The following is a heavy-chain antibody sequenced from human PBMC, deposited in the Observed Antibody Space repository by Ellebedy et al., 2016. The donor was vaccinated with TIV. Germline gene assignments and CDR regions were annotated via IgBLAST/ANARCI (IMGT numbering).Heavy chain of an antibody. Sequence: GESLKISXAASGFTFSDYYMSWVRQAPGKGLEWISYISNSGNTKYFADSVKGRFTISRDNSKNSVFLEMNRLRVEDTAVYYCGRDTGDYVDHWGQGTLVTVSS. J-gene: IGHJ4*02. CDR2: ISNSGNTK. CDR3: GRDTGDYVDH. V-gene: IGHV3-11*01. D-gene: IGHD1-14*01. CDR1: GFTFSDYY.